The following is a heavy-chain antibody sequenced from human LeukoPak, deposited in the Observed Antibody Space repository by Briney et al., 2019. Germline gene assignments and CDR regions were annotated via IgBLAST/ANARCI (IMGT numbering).Heavy chain of an antibody. V-gene: IGHV3-74*01. J-gene: IGHJ4*02. CDR1: GFTFSNYW. Sequence: GGFLRLSCAASGFTFSNYWMHWVRQAPGMGLVWVSRINSDGSTTTYADSVKGRFTISRDNAKNTLYLQMNSLRAEDTAVYYCARPPYYYDSSGYYYFDYWGQGTLVTVSS. D-gene: IGHD3-22*01. CDR3: ARPPYYYDSSGYYYFDY. CDR2: INSDGSTT.